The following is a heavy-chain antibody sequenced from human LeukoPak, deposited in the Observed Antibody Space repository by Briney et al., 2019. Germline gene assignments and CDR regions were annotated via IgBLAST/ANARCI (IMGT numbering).Heavy chain of an antibody. V-gene: IGHV4-34*01. CDR1: GGSFSGYY. D-gene: IGHD6-6*01. CDR2: INHSGST. CDR3: AKQLVRDWYFDL. J-gene: IGHJ2*01. Sequence: SETLSLTCAVYGGSFSGYYWSWIRQPPGKGLEWIGKINHSGSTNYNPSLKSRVTISVDTSKNQFSLKLSSVTAADTAVYYCAKQLVRDWYFDLWGRGTLVTVSS.